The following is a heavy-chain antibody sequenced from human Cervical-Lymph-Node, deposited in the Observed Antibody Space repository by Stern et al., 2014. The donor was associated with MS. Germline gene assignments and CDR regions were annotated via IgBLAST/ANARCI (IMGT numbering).Heavy chain of an antibody. CDR2: INPNSGGT. D-gene: IGHD3-3*01. V-gene: IGHV1-2*02. CDR3: ARGSGTAYDLRGDY. CDR1: GYIFTDYY. J-gene: IGHJ4*01. Sequence: VQLVESGAEARAPGASMKVSCKASGYIFTDYYLHWVRQAPGQGLEWLGWINPNSGGTNYAQNFQGRVTMTRDTSISTAYMELRWLGSADMAVYYCARGSGTAYDLRGDYWGQGTLVTVSS.